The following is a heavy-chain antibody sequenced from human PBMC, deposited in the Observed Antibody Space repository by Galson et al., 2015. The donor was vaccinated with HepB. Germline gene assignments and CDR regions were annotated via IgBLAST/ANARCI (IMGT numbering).Heavy chain of an antibody. CDR2: IWYDGTYK. CDR3: ARLSLGGGFDY. V-gene: IGHV3-33*01. J-gene: IGHJ4*02. Sequence: SLRLSCAASGFTFGSYGMHWVRQAPGKGLEWEAIIWYDGTYKYYADSVKGRFTISREDSKNTLYLQMNRLRAEDTAVYYCARLSLGGGFDYWGQGTLVTVSS. D-gene: IGHD3-16*01. CDR1: GFTFGSYG.